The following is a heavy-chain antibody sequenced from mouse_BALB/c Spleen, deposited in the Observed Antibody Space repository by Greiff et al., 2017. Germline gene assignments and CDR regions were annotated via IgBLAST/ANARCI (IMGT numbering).Heavy chain of an antibody. CDR2: IWAGGST. CDR1: GFSLTSYG. J-gene: IGHJ2*01. D-gene: IGHD4-1*01. Sequence: VKLMESGPGLVAPSQSLSITCTVSGFSLTSYGVHWVRQPPGKGLEWLGVIWAGGSTNYNSALMSSMSISKDNSKSQVFLKMNSLQTDDTAMYYCARSVNWVFDYWGQGTTLTVSS. V-gene: IGHV2-9*02. CDR3: ARSVNWVFDY.